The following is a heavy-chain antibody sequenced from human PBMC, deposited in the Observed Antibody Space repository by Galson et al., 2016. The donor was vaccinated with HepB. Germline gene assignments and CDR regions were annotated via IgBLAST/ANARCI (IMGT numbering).Heavy chain of an antibody. CDR2: ISFDGSNP. V-gene: IGHV3-30*03. CDR1: GFTFSASG. Sequence: SLRLSCAASGFTFSASGMHLVRQAPGKGPEWLAVISFDGSNPFYADSVKGRFTISRDNSNNTLHLQMHSLRVEDTALYYCARDSYCTRTICYPYHFDFWGQGTLVAVSS. D-gene: IGHD2-2*01. J-gene: IGHJ4*02. CDR3: ARDSYCTRTICYPYHFDF.